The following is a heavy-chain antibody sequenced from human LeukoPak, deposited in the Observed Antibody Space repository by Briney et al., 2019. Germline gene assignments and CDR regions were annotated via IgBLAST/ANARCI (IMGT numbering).Heavy chain of an antibody. J-gene: IGHJ4*02. D-gene: IGHD5/OR15-5a*01. CDR3: ARDPRGNSVYVFDY. V-gene: IGHV1-46*01. CDR2: INPSGGST. Sequence: ASAKVSCKASGYTFTNYYMHWVRQAPGQGLDWMGFINPSGGSTRYAQNFQGRVTMTRDTSTSTIYMELSSLRSEDTAVYYCARDPRGNSVYVFDYWGQGTLVTVSS. CDR1: GYTFTNYY.